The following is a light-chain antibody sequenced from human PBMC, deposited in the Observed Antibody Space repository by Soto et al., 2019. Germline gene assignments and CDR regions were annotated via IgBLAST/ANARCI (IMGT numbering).Light chain of an antibody. CDR2: KAS. CDR3: QQYNTFSS. CDR1: QTISSW. Sequence: DIQMTQSPSTLSGSVGDRVTITCRASQTISSWLAWYQQKPGKAPKLLIYKASTLKSGVPSRFSGRGSGTEFTLTISGLQPEDFATYYCQQYNTFSSFGQGTRWIS. J-gene: IGKJ1*01. V-gene: IGKV1-5*03.